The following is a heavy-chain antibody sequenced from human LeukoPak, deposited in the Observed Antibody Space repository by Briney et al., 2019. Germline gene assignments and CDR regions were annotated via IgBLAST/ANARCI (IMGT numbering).Heavy chain of an antibody. CDR1: GFTFSSYS. J-gene: IGHJ6*02. V-gene: IGHV3-21*01. CDR2: ISSSRSYI. D-gene: IGHD3/OR15-3a*01. Sequence: GGSLRLSCAASGFTFSSYSMNWVRQAPGKGLEWVSSISSSRSYIYYADSVKGRFTISRDNAKNSLYLQMNSLRAEDTAVYYCASQGLMNYYYYGMDVWGQGTTVTVSS. CDR3: ASQGLMNYYYYGMDV.